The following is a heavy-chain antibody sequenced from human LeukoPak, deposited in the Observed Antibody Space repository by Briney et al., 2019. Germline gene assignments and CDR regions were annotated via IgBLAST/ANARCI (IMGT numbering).Heavy chain of an antibody. D-gene: IGHD3-3*01. CDR3: ARDSRFLKDAFDI. J-gene: IGHJ3*02. CDR2: INPNSGGT. Sequence: ASVKVSCKASGYTFTGYYMHWVRQAPGQGLEWMGWINPNSGGTNYAQKFQGRVTMTRDTSITTAYMELSRLRSDGTAVYYCARDSRFLKDAFDIWGQGTMVTVSS. CDR1: GYTFTGYY. V-gene: IGHV1-2*02.